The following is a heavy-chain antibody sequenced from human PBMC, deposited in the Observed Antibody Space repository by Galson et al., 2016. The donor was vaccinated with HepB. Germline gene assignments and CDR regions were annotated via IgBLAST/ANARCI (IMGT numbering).Heavy chain of an antibody. J-gene: IGHJ6*03. CDR1: GGSISSNNYY. Sequence: SETLSLTCTVSGGSISSNNYYWAWVRQSPGKGLEYIASIHYSGNSYYKPSLASRATISMDTSKSQFSLKVRSVSAADTAVYYCARHAGYSYENYYMDVWGKGTTVTVSS. V-gene: IGHV4-39*01. D-gene: IGHD5-18*01. CDR3: ARHAGYSYENYYMDV. CDR2: IHYSGNS.